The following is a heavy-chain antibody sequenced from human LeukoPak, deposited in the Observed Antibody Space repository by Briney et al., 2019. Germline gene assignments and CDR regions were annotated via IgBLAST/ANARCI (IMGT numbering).Heavy chain of an antibody. Sequence: GASVTVSCKASVSSFSSSSMQWVRQARGQRLEWIGWLAVGSGNTNYAQKFQGRVTITRDMSTSTAYMELSSLRSEDTALYYCAAVFGSGYYYYFDYWGQGSLVTVSS. CDR2: LAVGSGNT. V-gene: IGHV1-58*02. CDR3: AAVFGSGYYYYFDY. CDR1: VSSFSSSS. D-gene: IGHD3-22*01. J-gene: IGHJ4*02.